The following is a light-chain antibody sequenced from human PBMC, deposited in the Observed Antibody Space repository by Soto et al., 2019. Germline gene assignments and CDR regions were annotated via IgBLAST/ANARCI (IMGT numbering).Light chain of an antibody. V-gene: IGKV1-5*03. CDR1: QSISSW. Sequence: DIQMTQSPSTLSASVGDRVTITCRASQSISSWLAWYHQKPGKAPNLLIYKASSLESGVPSRFSGSGSGTEFTLTISSLQPDDFATYYCQQYNSYSPYTFGQGTKLEIK. CDR2: KAS. J-gene: IGKJ2*01. CDR3: QQYNSYSPYT.